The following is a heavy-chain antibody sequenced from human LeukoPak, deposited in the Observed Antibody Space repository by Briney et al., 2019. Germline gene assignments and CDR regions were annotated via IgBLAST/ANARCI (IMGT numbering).Heavy chain of an antibody. Sequence: SETLSLTCTVSGGSISSSSYYWGWIRQPPGTGLEWIGSIYYSGNTYYNPSLKSRVTISVDTSKNQFSLKLSSVTAADTAVYYCARHLFDSSGYYYRTFDYWGQGTLVTVSS. CDR2: IYYSGNT. V-gene: IGHV4-39*01. J-gene: IGHJ4*02. D-gene: IGHD3-22*01. CDR3: ARHLFDSSGYYYRTFDY. CDR1: GGSISSSSYY.